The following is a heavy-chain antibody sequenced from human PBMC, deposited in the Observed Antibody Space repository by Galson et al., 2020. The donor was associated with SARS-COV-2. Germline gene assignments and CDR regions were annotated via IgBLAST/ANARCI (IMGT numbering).Heavy chain of an antibody. CDR3: ARHASGGISDWFDP. Sequence: GESLKISCKASGYNFDRYWLGWVRQRPGQGLEWMGIFYPGDPDTRYSPSFQGHVTMSADRSITTAYLQWASLRDSDTAMYYCARHASGGISDWFDPWGQGTLVIVSS. CDR2: FYPGDPDT. D-gene: IGHD1-26*01. J-gene: IGHJ5*02. V-gene: IGHV5-51*01. CDR1: GYNFDRYW.